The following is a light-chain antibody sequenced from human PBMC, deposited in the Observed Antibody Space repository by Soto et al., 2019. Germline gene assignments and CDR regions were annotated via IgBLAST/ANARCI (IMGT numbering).Light chain of an antibody. CDR2: DVS. CDR3: SSYTSSSTWV. J-gene: IGLJ3*02. V-gene: IGLV2-14*01. CDR1: TSDVGSYNY. Sequence: QSALTQPASVSGSPGQSITISCTGTTSDVGSYNYVSWYQKNPGKAPKLLVYDVSKRPSGVSNRFSGSKSGNTASLTISGLQPEDEADYYCSSYTSSSTWVFGGGTKLTVL.